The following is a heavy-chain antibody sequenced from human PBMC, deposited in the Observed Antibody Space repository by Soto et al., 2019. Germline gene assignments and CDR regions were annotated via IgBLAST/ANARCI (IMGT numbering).Heavy chain of an antibody. J-gene: IGHJ4*02. CDR2: IIPIFGTA. D-gene: IGHD3-22*01. CDR1: GGTFSSYA. CDR3: ARVIGDYYDSSGSGYYFDY. Sequence: ASVKVSCKASGGTFSSYAISWVRQAPGQGLEWMGGIIPIFGTANYAQKFQGRVTITADESTSTAYMELSSLRSEDTAVYYCARVIGDYYDSSGSGYYFDYWGQGTLVTVSS. V-gene: IGHV1-69*13.